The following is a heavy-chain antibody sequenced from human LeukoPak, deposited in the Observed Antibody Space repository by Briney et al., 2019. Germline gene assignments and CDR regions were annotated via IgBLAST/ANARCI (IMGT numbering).Heavy chain of an antibody. CDR1: GCTFTSYD. CDR2: MNPNSGNT. Sequence: ASVKVSCKASGCTFTSYDTNWVRQATGQGLEWMGWMNPNSGNTGSAQRFQGRVTMTRDTSRSTAYMELRSLTSEDTAVYYCARGPLVRLPSSFDPWGQGTLVTVSS. CDR3: ARGPLVRLPSSFDP. D-gene: IGHD3-16*02. J-gene: IGHJ5*02. V-gene: IGHV1-8*01.